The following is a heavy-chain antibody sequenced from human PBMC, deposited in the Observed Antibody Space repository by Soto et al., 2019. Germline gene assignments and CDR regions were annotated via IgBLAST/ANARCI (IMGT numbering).Heavy chain of an antibody. J-gene: IGHJ6*02. CDR3: ARSIRGPRRFNGMDV. Sequence: SGPTLVNPTETLTLTCTFSGFSLTSPGMCVSWIRQPPGKALEWLALIERDDDDKYYSTSLKTRLTISKDTRKNQVVLTMANMDPADTGTYYCARSIRGPRRFNGMDVWGQGTTVSVSS. CDR1: GFSLTSPGMC. CDR2: IERDDDDK. V-gene: IGHV2-70*13. D-gene: IGHD1-20*01.